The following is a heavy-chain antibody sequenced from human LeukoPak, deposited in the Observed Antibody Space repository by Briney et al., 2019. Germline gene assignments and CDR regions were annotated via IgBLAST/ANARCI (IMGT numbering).Heavy chain of an antibody. CDR2: ISSSSSYT. Sequence: PGGSLRLSCAASGFTFSDYYMSWIRQAPGKGLEWVSYISSSSSYTNYADSVKGRFTISRDNAKNSLYLQMNSLRAEDTAVYYCAREAAGTYYYYGMDVWGQGTTVTVSS. CDR3: AREAAGTYYYYGMDV. J-gene: IGHJ6*02. D-gene: IGHD6-19*01. V-gene: IGHV3-11*06. CDR1: GFTFSDYY.